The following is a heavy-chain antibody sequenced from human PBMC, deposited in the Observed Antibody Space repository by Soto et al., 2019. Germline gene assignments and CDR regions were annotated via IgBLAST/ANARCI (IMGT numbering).Heavy chain of an antibody. D-gene: IGHD6-13*01. CDR3: ARDRSYSSSWSQVDYFDY. J-gene: IGHJ4*02. CDR1: GGSISSYY. CDR2: IYYSGST. Sequence: PSETLSLTCTVSGGSISSYYWSWIRQPPGKGLEWIGYIYYSGSTNYNPSLKSRVTMSVDTSKNQFSLKLSSVTAADTAVYYCARDRSYSSSWSQVDYFDYWGQGALVTVSS. V-gene: IGHV4-59*01.